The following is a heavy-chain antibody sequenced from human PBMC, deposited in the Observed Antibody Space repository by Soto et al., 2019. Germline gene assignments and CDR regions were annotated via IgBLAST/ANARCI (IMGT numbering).Heavy chain of an antibody. CDR2: TYYRSKWYN. Sequence: AHTIPLTCAISGDSVSGNSAAWNWIRQSPSRGLEWLGRTYYRSKWYNDYAVSVKSRITVTPDTSKNQFSLHLNSVTPEDTAVNHCESDFPYYESSDSLFDYCGQRSLVTVSA. V-gene: IGHV6-1*01. CDR1: GDSVSGNSAA. J-gene: IGHJ4*02. CDR3: ESDFPYYESSDSLFDY. D-gene: IGHD3-3*01.